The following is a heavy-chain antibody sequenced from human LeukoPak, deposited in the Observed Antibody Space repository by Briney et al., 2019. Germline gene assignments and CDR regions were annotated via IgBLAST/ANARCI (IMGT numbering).Heavy chain of an antibody. V-gene: IGHV3-11*03. D-gene: IGHD1-26*01. CDR3: ARISGSYVFDY. Sequence: GGSLRLSCAPSGFTFSDSYMSWIRKPPGKGLECISYIGGSSSDTWYADSVKGRFTISRDNAKNSMYLQMNSLRAEDTAVYYCARISGSYVFDYWGQGTLVTVSS. CDR1: GFTFSDSY. CDR2: IGGSSSDT. J-gene: IGHJ4*02.